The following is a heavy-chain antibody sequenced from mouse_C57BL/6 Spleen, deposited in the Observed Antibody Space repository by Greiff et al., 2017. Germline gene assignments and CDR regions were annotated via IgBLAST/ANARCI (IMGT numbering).Heavy chain of an antibody. J-gene: IGHJ2*01. CDR3: ARSFFITTVSYYFDY. CDR2: INPSNGGT. CDR1: GYTFTSYW. V-gene: IGHV1-53*01. Sequence: VQLQQPGTELVKPGASVKLSCKASGYTFTSYWMHWVKQRPGQGLEWIGNINPSNGGTNYNEKFKSKATLTVDKSSSTAYMQLSSLTSADSAVYYCARSFFITTVSYYFDYWGQGTTLTVSS. D-gene: IGHD1-1*01.